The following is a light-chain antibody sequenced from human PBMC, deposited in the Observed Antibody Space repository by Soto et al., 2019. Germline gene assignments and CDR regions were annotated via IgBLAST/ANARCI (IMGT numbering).Light chain of an antibody. J-gene: IGKJ1*01. V-gene: IGKV3-20*01. CDR3: QQYGSSPGT. CDR2: GAS. Sequence: EVVLTQSPGTLSLSPGERATLSCRASQSVTSNYLAWYQQKPGQAPRLLIYGASTRATVIPDRFSGRGSGTDFTLTISRLEPDDCVVYYCQQYGSSPGTFGQGTKVEIK. CDR1: QSVTSNY.